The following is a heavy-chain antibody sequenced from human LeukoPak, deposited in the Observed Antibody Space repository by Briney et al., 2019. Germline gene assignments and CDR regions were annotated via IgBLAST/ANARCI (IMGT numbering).Heavy chain of an antibody. V-gene: IGHV1-46*01. CDR3: AGGTNSSYVQFYFDS. CDR1: GYTFTSYY. CDR2: INPSGGST. J-gene: IGHJ4*02. D-gene: IGHD6-19*01. Sequence: GASVKVSWKASGYTFTSYYMHWVRQAPGQGLEWMGIINPSGGSTNYAQKFQGRVTFTADKATRTAYMELSSLRSEDTAVYYCAGGTNSSYVQFYFDSWGQGTLVTVSS.